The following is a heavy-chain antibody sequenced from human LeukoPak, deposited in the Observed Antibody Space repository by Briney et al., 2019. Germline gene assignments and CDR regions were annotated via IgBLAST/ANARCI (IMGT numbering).Heavy chain of an antibody. V-gene: IGHV1-18*01. Sequence: ASVKVSCKASGYTFTSYGISWVRQAPGQGLEWMGWISAYNGNTNYAQKLQGRVTMTTDTSTSTAYMELRSLRSDDTAVYYCARESVDSSSWYPTYYYYGMDVWGQGTTVTVSS. J-gene: IGHJ6*02. CDR1: GYTFTSYG. D-gene: IGHD6-13*01. CDR2: ISAYNGNT. CDR3: ARESVDSSSWYPTYYYYGMDV.